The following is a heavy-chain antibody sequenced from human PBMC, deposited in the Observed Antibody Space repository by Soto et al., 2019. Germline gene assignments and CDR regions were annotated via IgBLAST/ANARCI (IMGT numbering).Heavy chain of an antibody. D-gene: IGHD3-9*01. CDR3: ARGLLRYFDWSSNGMDV. CDR1: GYTFTSYA. J-gene: IGHJ6*02. V-gene: IGHV1-3*01. CDR2: INAGNGNT. Sequence: ASVKVSCKASGYTFTSYAMHWVRQAPGQRLEWMGWINAGNGNTKYSQKFQGRVTITRDTSASTAYMELSSLRSEDTAVYYCARGLLRYFDWSSNGMDVWGQGATVTVSS.